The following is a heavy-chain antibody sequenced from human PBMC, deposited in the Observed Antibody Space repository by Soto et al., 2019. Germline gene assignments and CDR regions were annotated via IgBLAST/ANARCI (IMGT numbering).Heavy chain of an antibody. J-gene: IGHJ3*02. CDR2: IKSKTDGGTT. CDR3: TTIKLYYDFWSATDAFDI. V-gene: IGHV3-15*01. D-gene: IGHD3-3*01. Sequence: WGSLLLSCAASAFIFDNAWMSGVRQAPGKGLDSVGRIKSKTDGGTTDYAAPVKGRFTISRDDSKNTLYLQMNRLKTEDTAVYYCTTIKLYYDFWSATDAFDIWGQGTMFTVSS. CDR1: AFIFDNAW.